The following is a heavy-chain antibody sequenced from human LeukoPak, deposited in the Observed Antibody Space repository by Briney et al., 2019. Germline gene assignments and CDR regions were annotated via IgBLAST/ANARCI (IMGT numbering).Heavy chain of an antibody. J-gene: IGHJ4*02. CDR3: ASLGSPPILDDSSGYYGN. CDR1: GGTFSSYA. Sequence: SVKVSCKASGGTFSSYAISWVRQAPGQGLEWMGGIIPIFGTANYAQKFQGRVTITTDGSTSTAYMELRSLRSDDTAVYYCASLGSPPILDDSSGYYGNWGQGTLVTVSS. D-gene: IGHD3-22*01. CDR2: IIPIFGTA. V-gene: IGHV1-69*05.